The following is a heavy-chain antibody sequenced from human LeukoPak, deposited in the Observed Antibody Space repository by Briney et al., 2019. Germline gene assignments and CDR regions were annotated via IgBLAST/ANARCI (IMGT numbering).Heavy chain of an antibody. CDR2: ISYDGSNK. V-gene: IGHV3-30*18. CDR3: AKVSYSGYEFDY. CDR1: GFTFSSYG. Sequence: GGSLRLSCAASGFTFSSYGMHWVRQAPGKGLEWVAVISYDGSNKYYADSVKGRFTISRDNSKNTLYLQMNSLRAEDTAVYYCAKVSYSGYEFDYWGQGTLSPSPQ. J-gene: IGHJ4*02. D-gene: IGHD5-12*01.